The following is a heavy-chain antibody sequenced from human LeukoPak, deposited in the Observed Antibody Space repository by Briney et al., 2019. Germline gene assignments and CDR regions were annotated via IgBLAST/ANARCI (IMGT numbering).Heavy chain of an antibody. V-gene: IGHV4-59*01. CDR2: IYYSGST. Sequence: NPSETLSLTCTVSGGSISSYYWSWIRQPPGKGLEWIGYIYYSGSTNYNPSLKSRVTISVDTSKNQFSLKLSSVTAADTAVYYCARGFDYGDRPFDYWGQGTLVTVSS. CDR3: ARGFDYGDRPFDY. D-gene: IGHD4-17*01. J-gene: IGHJ4*02. CDR1: GGSISSYY.